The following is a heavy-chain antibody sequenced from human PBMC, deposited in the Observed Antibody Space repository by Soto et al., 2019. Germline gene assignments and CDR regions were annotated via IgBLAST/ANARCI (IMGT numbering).Heavy chain of an antibody. CDR3: ARERVVAGTNWFDP. Sequence: SETLSLTCTVSGGSISSYYWSWIRQPPGKGLEWIGYIYYSGSTNYNPSLKSRVTISVDTSKNQLSLKLSSVTAADTAVYYCARERVVAGTNWFDPWGQGTLVTVSS. CDR2: IYYSGST. CDR1: GGSISSYY. D-gene: IGHD6-19*01. J-gene: IGHJ5*02. V-gene: IGHV4-59*01.